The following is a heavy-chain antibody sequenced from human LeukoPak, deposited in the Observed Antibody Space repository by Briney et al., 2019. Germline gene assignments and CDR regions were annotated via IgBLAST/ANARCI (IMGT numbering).Heavy chain of an antibody. CDR3: AKDMRTAGPLYYYYGMDV. D-gene: IGHD6-13*01. CDR1: GFSFSSYA. J-gene: IGHJ6*02. Sequence: GSLRLSCAASGFSFSSYAMSWVRPAPGGGLEWVSAISGSGGSTYHADSVKGRFTISRDNSKNTLYLQMNSLRAEDTAVYYCAKDMRTAGPLYYYYGMDVWGQGTTVTVSS. V-gene: IGHV3-23*01. CDR2: ISGSGGST.